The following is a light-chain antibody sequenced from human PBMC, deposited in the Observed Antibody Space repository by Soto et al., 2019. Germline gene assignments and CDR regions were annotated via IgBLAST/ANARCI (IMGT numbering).Light chain of an antibody. CDR1: QSVSTY. Sequence: EIVLTQSPATLSLSPGERVTLSCRASQSVSTYLAWYQQKPGQAPRLLIYDASSRATGIPARFSGSGSGTEFTLTISSLEPEDFALYYCQQRSNWPVTFGQGTRVEIK. V-gene: IGKV3-11*01. J-gene: IGKJ1*01. CDR3: QQRSNWPVT. CDR2: DAS.